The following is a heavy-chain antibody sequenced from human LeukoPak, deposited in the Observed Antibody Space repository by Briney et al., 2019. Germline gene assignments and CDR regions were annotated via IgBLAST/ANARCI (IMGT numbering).Heavy chain of an antibody. Sequence: ASVKVSCKASGYTFTGYYMHWVRQAPGQGLEWMGIINPSGGSTSYAQKFQGRVTMTRDMSTSTVYMELSSLRSEDTAVYYCARSFVTWSAFDIWGQGTMVTVSS. CDR1: GYTFTGYY. D-gene: IGHD3-16*01. CDR2: INPSGGST. J-gene: IGHJ3*02. CDR3: ARSFVTWSAFDI. V-gene: IGHV1-46*01.